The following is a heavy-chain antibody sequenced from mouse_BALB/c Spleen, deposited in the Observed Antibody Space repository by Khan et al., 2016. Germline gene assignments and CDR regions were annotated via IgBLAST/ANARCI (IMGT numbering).Heavy chain of an antibody. D-gene: IGHD2-4*01. V-gene: IGHV1-87*01. J-gene: IGHJ4*01. Sequence: QVRLQQSGAELARPGASVKLSCKASGYTFTSYWMQWVKQRPGQGLEWIGAIYPGAGDTRYTQKFKGKATLTADKSSSTAYMQLSSLASEDSAVYYCARGGYDYPYAMDYWGQGTSVTVSS. CDR3: ARGGYDYPYAMDY. CDR1: GYTFTSYW. CDR2: IYPGAGDT.